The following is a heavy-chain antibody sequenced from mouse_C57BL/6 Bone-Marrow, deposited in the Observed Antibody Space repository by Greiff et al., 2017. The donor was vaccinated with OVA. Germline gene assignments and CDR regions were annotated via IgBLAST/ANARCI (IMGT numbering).Heavy chain of an antibody. J-gene: IGHJ3*01. CDR2: ISDGGSYT. CDR3: ARDLGLRLFAY. CDR1: GFTFSSYA. D-gene: IGHD2-4*01. V-gene: IGHV5-4*01. Sequence: EVMLVESGGGLVKPGGSLKLSCAASGFTFSSYAMSWVRQTPEKRLEWVATISDGGSYTYYPDNVKGRFTISRDNAKNNLYLQMSHLKSEDTAMYYCARDLGLRLFAYWGQGTLVTVSA.